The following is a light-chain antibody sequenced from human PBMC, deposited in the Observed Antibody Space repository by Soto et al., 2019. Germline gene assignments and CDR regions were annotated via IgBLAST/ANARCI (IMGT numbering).Light chain of an antibody. Sequence: QSALTQPPSASGSPGQSVTISCTGTSSDVGGYEYVSWYQHHPGRAPKLMIFEVTKRPAAVPDRFYGSMSGNAASLTVSGLQAEDEADYSCSSEAGSNWVFGGGTKLTVL. J-gene: IGLJ3*02. V-gene: IGLV2-8*01. CDR3: SSEAGSNWV. CDR2: EVT. CDR1: SSDVGGYEY.